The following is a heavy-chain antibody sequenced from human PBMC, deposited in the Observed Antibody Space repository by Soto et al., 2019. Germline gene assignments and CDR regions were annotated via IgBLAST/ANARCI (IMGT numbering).Heavy chain of an antibody. Sequence: EVQLMESGGGLVKPGGSLRLSCAASGFTFSSYWMHWVRQAPGKGLVWVSRINSDGSSTTYADSVKGRFTISRDNDKNTLYLQMNSLRAEDTAVYYCVRGEGGWETYWGQGTLVTVSS. D-gene: IGHD6-19*01. CDR2: INSDGSST. CDR1: GFTFSSYW. CDR3: VRGEGGWETY. V-gene: IGHV3-74*01. J-gene: IGHJ4*02.